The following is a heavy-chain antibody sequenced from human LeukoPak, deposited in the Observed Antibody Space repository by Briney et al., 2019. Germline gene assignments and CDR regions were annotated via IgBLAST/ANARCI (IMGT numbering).Heavy chain of an antibody. CDR3: AKSQRENWFDP. CDR2: ISGDGGGT. CDR1: GFTVSSND. Sequence: GGSLRLSCAASGFTVSSNDMSWVRQAPGKGLEWVSAISGDGGGTYYADSVKGRFTISRDNSKNTLYLQMNSLRAEDTAVYYCAKSQRENWFDPWGQGTLVTVSS. J-gene: IGHJ5*02. V-gene: IGHV3-23*01.